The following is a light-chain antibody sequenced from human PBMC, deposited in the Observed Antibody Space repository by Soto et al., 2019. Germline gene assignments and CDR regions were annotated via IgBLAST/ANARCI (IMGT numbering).Light chain of an antibody. CDR1: QSVGSS. Sequence: EIVMTQSPATLSVSPGERATLSCRASQSVGSSLAWYQQKPGQAPRLLISGASTRATGIPARFSGSGSGTDFNHTISSLQSEDFAVYYCQQYNSWPLTFGGGTEVEIK. J-gene: IGKJ4*01. V-gene: IGKV3-15*01. CDR3: QQYNSWPLT. CDR2: GAS.